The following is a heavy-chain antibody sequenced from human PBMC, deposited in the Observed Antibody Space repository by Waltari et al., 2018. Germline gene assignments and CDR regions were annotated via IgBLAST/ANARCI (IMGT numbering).Heavy chain of an antibody. CDR3: AREEAAPGDMGREGQEWINPT. V-gene: IGHV4-61*02. CDR1: GGSISSGSYY. D-gene: IGHD6-13*01. CDR2: IYTSGST. Sequence: QESGPGLVKPSQTLSLTCTVSGGSISSGSYYWSWIRQPAGKGLEWIGRIYTSGSTNYNPSLKSRVTISVDTSKNQFSLKLRSVTAADTAVYYCAREEAAPGDMGREGQEWINPTWGQGTLVTVSS. J-gene: IGHJ5*02.